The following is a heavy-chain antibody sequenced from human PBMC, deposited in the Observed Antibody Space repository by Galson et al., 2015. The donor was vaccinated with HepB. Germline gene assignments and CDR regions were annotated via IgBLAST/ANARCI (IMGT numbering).Heavy chain of an antibody. J-gene: IGHJ5*02. D-gene: IGHD4-17*01. Sequence: SLRLSCAASGFTFSSYWMSWVRQAPGKGLEWVANIKQDGSEKYYVDSVKGRFTISRDNAKNSLYLQMNSLRAEDTAVYYCAKDPTTVTTGWFDPWGQGTLVTVSS. CDR3: AKDPTTVTTGWFDP. V-gene: IGHV3-7*03. CDR2: IKQDGSEK. CDR1: GFTFSSYW.